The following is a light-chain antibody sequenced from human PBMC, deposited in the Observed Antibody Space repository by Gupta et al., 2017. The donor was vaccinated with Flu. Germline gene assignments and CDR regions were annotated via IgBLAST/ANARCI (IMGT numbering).Light chain of an antibody. J-gene: IGLJ3*02. CDR3: ATWDDSLNGPV. CDR2: NDN. CDR1: NSNIGRNT. V-gene: IGLV1-44*01. Sequence: QSLLTQPPSSSGTPGQRVTISCSRSNSNIGRNTLSWYQQLPGAAPKLIIQNDNQRPSGVPVRFSGSKAGTSASLTISGLQSEDEGDFYCATWDDSLNGPVFGGGTRLTVL.